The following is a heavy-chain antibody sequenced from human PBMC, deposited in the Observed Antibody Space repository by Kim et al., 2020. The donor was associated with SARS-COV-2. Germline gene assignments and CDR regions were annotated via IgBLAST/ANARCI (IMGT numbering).Heavy chain of an antibody. D-gene: IGHD6-13*01. J-gene: IGHJ6*02. V-gene: IGHV4-34*01. Sequence: SETLSLTCAVYGGSFSGYYWSWIRQPPGKGLEWIGEINHSGSTNYNPSLKSRVTISVDTSKNQFSLKLSSVTAADTAVYYCASGGYSSSWYDYYYYYGMDVWGQGTTVTVSS. CDR1: GGSFSGYY. CDR2: INHSGST. CDR3: ASGGYSSSWYDYYYYYGMDV.